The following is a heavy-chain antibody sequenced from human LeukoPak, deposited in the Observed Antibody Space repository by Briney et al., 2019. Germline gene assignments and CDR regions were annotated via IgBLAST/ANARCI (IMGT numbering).Heavy chain of an antibody. Sequence: PGGSLRLSCAASGFTFSSYAMSWVRQAPGKGLEWVSVISDSGGSTYYADSVKGRFTISRDNSKNTLYLQMNSLRAEDTAVYHCAREVGYFDYWGQGTLVTVSS. D-gene: IGHD3-10*01. CDR2: ISDSGGST. V-gene: IGHV3-23*01. CDR3: AREVGYFDY. J-gene: IGHJ4*02. CDR1: GFTFSSYA.